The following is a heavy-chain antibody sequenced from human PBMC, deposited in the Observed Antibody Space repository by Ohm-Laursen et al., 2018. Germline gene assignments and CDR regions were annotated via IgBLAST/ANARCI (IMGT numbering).Heavy chain of an antibody. J-gene: IGHJ5*02. D-gene: IGHD6-19*01. V-gene: IGHV3-23*01. CDR2: ISGGGGST. CDR3: ARNLTSVAGTT. Sequence: SLRLSCAASGFTFNTYAMNWVRQAPGKGLEWISAISGGGGSTYYADSVKGHFTISRDNAKNSLYLQMNSLRAEDTAVYYCARNLTSVAGTTWGQGTLVTVSS. CDR1: GFTFNTYA.